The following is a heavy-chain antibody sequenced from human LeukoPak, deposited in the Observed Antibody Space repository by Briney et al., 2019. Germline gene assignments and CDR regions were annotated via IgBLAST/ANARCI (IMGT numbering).Heavy chain of an antibody. Sequence: GGSLRLSCAASGFTFSSYSMNWVRQAPGKGLEWVSSISSSSSYIYYADSVKGRFTISRDNAKNSLYLQMNSLRAEDTAVYYCAITKRNCSGGSCYWRRFDPWGQGTLVTVSS. D-gene: IGHD2-15*01. CDR2: ISSSSSYI. CDR1: GFTFSSYS. J-gene: IGHJ5*02. CDR3: AITKRNCSGGSCYWRRFDP. V-gene: IGHV3-21*01.